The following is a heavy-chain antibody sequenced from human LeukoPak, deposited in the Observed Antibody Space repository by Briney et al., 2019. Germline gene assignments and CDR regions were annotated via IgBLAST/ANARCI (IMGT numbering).Heavy chain of an antibody. CDR2: IYPGDSDT. D-gene: IGHD3-22*01. CDR3: ARSYYYDSSGSRDWFDP. J-gene: IGHJ5*02. CDR1: GYSFTSYW. Sequence: GESLKISCKGSGYSFTSYWIGWARQMPGKGLEWMGIIYPGDSDTRYSPSFQGQVTISADKSISTAYLQWSSLKASDTAMYYCARSYYYDSSGSRDWFDPWGQGTLVTVSS. V-gene: IGHV5-51*01.